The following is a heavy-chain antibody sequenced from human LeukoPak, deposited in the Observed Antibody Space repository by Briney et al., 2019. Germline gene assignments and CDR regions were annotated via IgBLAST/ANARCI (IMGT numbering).Heavy chain of an antibody. Sequence: PGGSLRLSCAASGFTFSSYGMHWVRQAPGKGLEWVAVIWYDGSNKYYADSVKGRFTISRDNSKNTLYLQMNSLRAEDTAVYYCAKNRDYGGNSPFDYWGQGTLVTVSS. CDR3: AKNRDYGGNSPFDY. V-gene: IGHV3-33*06. CDR2: IWYDGSNK. J-gene: IGHJ4*02. CDR1: GFTFSSYG. D-gene: IGHD4-23*01.